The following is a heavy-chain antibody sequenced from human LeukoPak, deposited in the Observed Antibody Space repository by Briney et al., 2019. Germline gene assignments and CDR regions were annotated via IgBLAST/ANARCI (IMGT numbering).Heavy chain of an antibody. CDR2: ITSDSRYM. J-gene: IGHJ4*02. D-gene: IGHD3-3*01. CDR3: AKGAYYGD. CDR1: GFTFSSYN. V-gene: IGHV3-21*04. Sequence: GGSLRLSCAASGFTFSSYNMNWVRQAPGKGLEWVSSITSDSRYMYYADSVKGRFTISRDNAKNSLYLQMNSLRVEDTAIYYCAKGAYYGDWGQGTLVTVSS.